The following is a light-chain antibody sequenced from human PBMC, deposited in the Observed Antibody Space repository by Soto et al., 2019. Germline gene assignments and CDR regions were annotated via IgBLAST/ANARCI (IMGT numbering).Light chain of an antibody. V-gene: IGLV2-14*01. Sequence: QSALTQPASVSGSPGQSITISCTGTSSDVGGYKYVSWYQQYPGKAPKLMIYEVSNRPSGASNRFSGSKSGNTASLTISGLQAEDEADYYCSSFTSSTPLVFGTGTSSPS. CDR1: SSDVGGYKY. CDR2: EVS. CDR3: SSFTSSTPLV. J-gene: IGLJ1*01.